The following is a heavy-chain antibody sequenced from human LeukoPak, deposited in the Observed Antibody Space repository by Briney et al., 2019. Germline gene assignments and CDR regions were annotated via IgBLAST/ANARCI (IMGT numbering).Heavy chain of an antibody. J-gene: IGHJ6*03. Sequence: GGSLRLSCAASGFTFNSYSMCWVRQAPGKGLEWLSYITSSSNTIYYTDSVKGRFTISRDNAQNSLYLQMNSLRAEDTAVYYCARVSITGYYYYMDVWGKGTTVTVSS. D-gene: IGHD3-16*01. CDR3: ARVSITGYYYYMDV. CDR1: GFTFNSYS. V-gene: IGHV3-48*01. CDR2: ITSSSNTI.